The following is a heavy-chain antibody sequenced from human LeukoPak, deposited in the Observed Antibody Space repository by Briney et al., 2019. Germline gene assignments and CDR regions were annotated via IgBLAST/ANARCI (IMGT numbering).Heavy chain of an antibody. CDR1: GDSVASGTSY. J-gene: IGHJ4*02. CDR2: VYPSGST. D-gene: IGHD2-15*01. Sequence: TLSLTCTVSGDSVASGTSYWTWIRQPAGKGLEWMGRVYPSGSTDYNPSVKSRLSISIDTSKNQFSLDLTSITAADTAVYYCARVFWQSGGYFDYWGQGILVTVSS. V-gene: IGHV4-61*02. CDR3: ARVFWQSGGYFDY.